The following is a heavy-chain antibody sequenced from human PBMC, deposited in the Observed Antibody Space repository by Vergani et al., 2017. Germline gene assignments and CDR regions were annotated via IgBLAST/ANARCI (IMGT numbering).Heavy chain of an antibody. V-gene: IGHV1-8*01. CDR3: ARATSTHRGYCSSTSCYTDYYYYMDV. CDR1: GYTFTSYD. CDR2: MNPNSGNT. Sequence: QVQLVQSGAEVKKPGASVKVSCKASGYTFTSYDINWVRQATGQGLEWMGWMNPNSGNTGYAQKFQGRVTMTRNTSISTAYMELSSLRSEDTAVYYCARATSTHRGYCSSTSCYTDYYYYMDVWGKGTTVTVSS. J-gene: IGHJ6*03. D-gene: IGHD2-2*02.